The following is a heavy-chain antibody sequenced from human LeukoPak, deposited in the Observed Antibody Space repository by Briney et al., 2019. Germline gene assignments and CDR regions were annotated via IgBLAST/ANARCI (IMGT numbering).Heavy chain of an antibody. J-gene: IGHJ4*02. V-gene: IGHV4-39*07. CDR1: GGSISSYY. CDR2: IYHSGST. CDR3: ARAVGSYYADYFDY. D-gene: IGHD1-26*01. Sequence: PSETLSLTCTVSGGSISSYYWGWIRQPPGKGLEWIGSIYHSGSTYYNPSLKSRVTISVDTSKNQFSLKLSSVTAADTAVYYCARAVGSYYADYFDYWGQGTLVTVSS.